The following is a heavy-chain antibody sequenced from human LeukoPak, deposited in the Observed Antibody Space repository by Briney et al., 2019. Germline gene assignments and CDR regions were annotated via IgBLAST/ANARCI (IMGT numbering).Heavy chain of an antibody. CDR1: GFAVNTNY. Sequence: PGGSLSLSCAASGFAVNTNYLTWGRQAPGKGLEWVLVLYSGGSTYYSDSVKGRVTVSRDISKNTLYLQMNSLRAEDTAVYYCARDSLRTSWYFDLWGRGTLVTVSS. J-gene: IGHJ2*01. D-gene: IGHD2-2*01. V-gene: IGHV3-66*01. CDR3: ARDSLRTSWYFDL. CDR2: LYSGGST.